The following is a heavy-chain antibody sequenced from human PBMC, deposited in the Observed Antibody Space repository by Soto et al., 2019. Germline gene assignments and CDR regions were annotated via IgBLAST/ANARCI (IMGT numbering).Heavy chain of an antibody. Sequence: GASVKVSCKASGYTFTSYAIHWVRQAPGQRLEWMGWINAGNGNTKYSQKFQGRVTITRDTSASTAYMELSSLRSEDTAVYYCARVEKGSGWYNPFDYWGQGTLVTVSS. J-gene: IGHJ4*02. V-gene: IGHV1-3*01. D-gene: IGHD6-19*01. CDR1: GYTFTSYA. CDR2: INAGNGNT. CDR3: ARVEKGSGWYNPFDY.